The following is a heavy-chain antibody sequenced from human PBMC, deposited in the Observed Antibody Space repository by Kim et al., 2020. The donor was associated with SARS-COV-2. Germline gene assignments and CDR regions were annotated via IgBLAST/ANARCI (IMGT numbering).Heavy chain of an antibody. CDR3: ERDVAYNWKVL. V-gene: IGHV3-21*01. D-gene: IGHD1-20*01. Sequence: YSADSVKGRFTISRDNAKNSLYLQMNSLRAEDTAVYYCERDVAYNWKVLWGQGTLVTVSS. J-gene: IGHJ4*02.